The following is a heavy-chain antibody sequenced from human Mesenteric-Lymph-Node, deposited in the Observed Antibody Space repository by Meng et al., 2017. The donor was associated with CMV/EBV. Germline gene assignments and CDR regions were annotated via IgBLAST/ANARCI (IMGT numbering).Heavy chain of an antibody. D-gene: IGHD2-2*01. J-gene: IGHJ6*02. Sequence: SQTLSLTSALYLGSLTGCYGSCIHAPPGKGRGWSGDINHSGSTNYNPSLKSRVTISVDTSKNQFSLKLSSVTAADTAVYYGARVCSSTSCYPIWSALNYYYYGMDVWGQGTTVTVSS. CDR1: LGSLTGCY. CDR3: ARVCSSTSCYPIWSALNYYYYGMDV. CDR2: INHSGST. V-gene: IGHV4-34*01.